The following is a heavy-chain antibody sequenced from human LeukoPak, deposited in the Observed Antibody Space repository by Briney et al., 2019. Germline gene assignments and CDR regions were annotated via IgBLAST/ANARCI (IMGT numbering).Heavy chain of an antibody. CDR1: GGSIGSSSYY. Sequence: PSETLSLTCTVSGGSIGSSSYYWGWIRQPPGKGLEWIGSIYYSGSTYYNPSLKSRVTISVDTSKNQFSLKLSSVTAADTAVYYCARLVYYYDSSEVSHFDYWGQGTLVTVSS. J-gene: IGHJ4*02. V-gene: IGHV4-39*01. CDR3: ARLVYYYDSSEVSHFDY. D-gene: IGHD3-22*01. CDR2: IYYSGST.